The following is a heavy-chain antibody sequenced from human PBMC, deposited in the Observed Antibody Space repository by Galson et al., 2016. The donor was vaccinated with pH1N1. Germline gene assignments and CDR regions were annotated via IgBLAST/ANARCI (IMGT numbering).Heavy chain of an antibody. V-gene: IGHV1-69*10. CDR1: GGTFSTYA. Sequence: QSGAEVKKPGESLKISCKASGGTFSTYAVSWVRQDSGQGLEWMGGIIPIIGITNYAQRFQGRVTITADISTSTVSMELSSLKSDDTAVYSCARDLARQHEYWGQGTLVTVSS. CDR2: IIPIIGIT. D-gene: IGHD1-1*01. CDR3: ARDLARQHEY. J-gene: IGHJ4*02.